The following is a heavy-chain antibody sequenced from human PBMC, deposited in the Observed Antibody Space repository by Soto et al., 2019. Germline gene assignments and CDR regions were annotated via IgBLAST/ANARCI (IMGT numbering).Heavy chain of an antibody. CDR2: IYHSGST. V-gene: IGHV4-4*02. CDR1: GGSISSSNW. Sequence: PSETLSLTCAVSGGSISSSNWWSWVRQPPGKGLEWIGEIYHSGSTNYNPSLKSRVTISVDKSKNQFSLKLSSVTAADTAVYYCARDPDNWNESDYYYGMDVWGQGTKVTVSS. D-gene: IGHD1-20*01. J-gene: IGHJ6*02. CDR3: ARDPDNWNESDYYYGMDV.